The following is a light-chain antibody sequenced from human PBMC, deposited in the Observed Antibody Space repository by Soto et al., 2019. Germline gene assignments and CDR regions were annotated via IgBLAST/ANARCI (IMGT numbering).Light chain of an antibody. CDR2: DVS. Sequence: QSVLTQPASVSGSPGQSITISCTGTSSDVGAYDYVSWYQQHPGKAPKLMIYDVSKRPSGVPDRFSGSKSGNTASLTITGLQAEDEADYYCCSYAGRYTYVFGTGTKVTVL. J-gene: IGLJ1*01. CDR1: SSDVGAYDY. CDR3: CSYAGRYTYV. V-gene: IGLV2-11*01.